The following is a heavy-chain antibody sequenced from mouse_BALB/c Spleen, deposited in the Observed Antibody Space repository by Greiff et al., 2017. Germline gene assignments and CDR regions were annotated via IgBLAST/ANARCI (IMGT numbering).Heavy chain of an antibody. CDR2: ISNGGGST. J-gene: IGHJ3*01. D-gene: IGHD4-1*01. V-gene: IGHV5-12-2*01. CDR1: GFTFSSYT. CDR3: ARHPGTKTWFAY. Sequence: EVMLVESGGGLVQPGGSLKLSCAASGFTFSSYTMSWVRQTPEKRLEWVAYISNGGGSTYYPDTVKGRFTISRDNAKNTLYLQMSSLKSEDTAMYYCARHPGTKTWFAYWGQGTLVTVSA.